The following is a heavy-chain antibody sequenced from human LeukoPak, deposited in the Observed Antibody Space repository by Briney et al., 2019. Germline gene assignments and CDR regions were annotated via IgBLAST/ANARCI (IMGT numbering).Heavy chain of an antibody. CDR1: GFDFATYW. CDR2: INSDGSSA. D-gene: IGHD6-13*01. Sequence: GSLRLSCAASGFDFATYWMYWVRQVPGKGLVWVAQINSDGSSATYGDSAKGRFSISRDNAKNTLFLYMSGLRAEDTAVYYCARGTSTAPGIDYWGQGTLVAVSS. J-gene: IGHJ4*02. CDR3: ARGTSTAPGIDY. V-gene: IGHV3-74*01.